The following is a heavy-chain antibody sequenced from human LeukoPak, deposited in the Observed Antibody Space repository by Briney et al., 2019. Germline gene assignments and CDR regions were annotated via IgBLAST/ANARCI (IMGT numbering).Heavy chain of an antibody. J-gene: IGHJ4*02. Sequence: SETLSLTCTVSGDSISSYYWSWIRQSPGKGLEWIGYIYYSGSTNYNPPLKSRVTISLDTSKNQFSLKLNSMTAADTAVYYCARNADLGGYSNWGQGTLVTVSS. CDR2: IYYSGST. D-gene: IGHD2-15*01. V-gene: IGHV4-59*01. CDR1: GDSISSYY. CDR3: ARNADLGGYSN.